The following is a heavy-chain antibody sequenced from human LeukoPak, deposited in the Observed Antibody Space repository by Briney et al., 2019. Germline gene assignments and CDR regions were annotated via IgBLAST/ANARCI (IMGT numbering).Heavy chain of an antibody. Sequence: GGSLRLSCAASGFTFSSYVMSWVRQAPGKGLEWVSAISGSGGSTYFPDSVKGRFTISRDNSMNTLYLQMNSLRAEDTAVYYCSNCAGSGYYCNRFDSWGQGTLVTVSS. CDR3: SNCAGSGYYCNRFDS. CDR2: ISGSGGST. D-gene: IGHD3-22*01. CDR1: GFTFSSYV. J-gene: IGHJ4*02. V-gene: IGHV3-23*01.